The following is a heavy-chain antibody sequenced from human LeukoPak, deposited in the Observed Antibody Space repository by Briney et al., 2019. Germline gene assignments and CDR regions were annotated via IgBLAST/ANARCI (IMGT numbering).Heavy chain of an antibody. D-gene: IGHD6-6*01. CDR1: GFTFSSYS. V-gene: IGHV3-23*01. Sequence: PGGSLRLACAASGFTFSSYSMNWVRQAPGKGLEGVSAISGSGGSTYYADSVKGRFTISRDNSKNTLYLQMNSLRAEDTAVYYCAKCEYNTSSAARWFDPSGQGTLVTVSS. CDR3: AKCEYNTSSAARWFDP. CDR2: ISGSGGST. J-gene: IGHJ5*02.